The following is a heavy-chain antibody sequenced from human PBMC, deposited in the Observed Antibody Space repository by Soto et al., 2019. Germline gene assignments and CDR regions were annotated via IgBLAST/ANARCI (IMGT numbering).Heavy chain of an antibody. Sequence: QVQLQESGPGLVKPSETLSLTCTVSGGSISSYYWSWIRQPPGKGLEWIGYIYYSGSTNYNPPLKSRVTIPVATSKNPFSLKLSSVTAADTAVYYGASRYGRAFDFWGQETLVTVSS. V-gene: IGHV4-59*08. D-gene: IGHD1-1*01. CDR2: IYYSGST. CDR3: ASRYGRAFDF. J-gene: IGHJ4*02. CDR1: GGSISSYY.